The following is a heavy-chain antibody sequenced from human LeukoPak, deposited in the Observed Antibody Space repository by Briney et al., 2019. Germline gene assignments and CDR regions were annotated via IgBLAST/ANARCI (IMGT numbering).Heavy chain of an antibody. J-gene: IGHJ4*02. CDR1: GYTFTNYY. Sequence: ASVKVSCKASGYTFTNYYMHWVRQAPGQGLEWMGLIHPNDGDTKYTQEFQDRVTMTRDTSSSTVYMELSSLRSEDTAVYYCATYTQSGAQGVSDYWGQGTLVTVSS. CDR3: ATYTQSGAQGVSDY. CDR2: IHPNDGDT. D-gene: IGHD3-10*01. V-gene: IGHV1-46*01.